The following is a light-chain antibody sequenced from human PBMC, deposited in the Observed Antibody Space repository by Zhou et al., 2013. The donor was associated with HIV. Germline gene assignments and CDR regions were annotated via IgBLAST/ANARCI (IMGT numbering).Light chain of an antibody. CDR1: QDIRTW. CDR3: QQSFIIPIT. Sequence: DIQMTQSPSTLSASVGDRVTITCRASQDIRTWVAWYQQKPGKVPKLLIYKASSLESGVPSRFSGSGSGTDFTLTISSLQPEDFATYYCQQSFIIPITFGPGTKVDI. J-gene: IGKJ3*01. CDR2: KAS. V-gene: IGKV1-5*03.